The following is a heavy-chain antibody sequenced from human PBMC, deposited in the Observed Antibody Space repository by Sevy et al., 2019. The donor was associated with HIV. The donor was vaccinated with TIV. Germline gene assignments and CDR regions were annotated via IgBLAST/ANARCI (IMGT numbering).Heavy chain of an antibody. Sequence: GSLRLSCAASGFTFSSYAMHWVRQAPGKGLEWVAVISYDGSNKYYADSVKGRFTISRDNSKNTLYLQMNSLRAEDTAVYYCARDSRAVAGTGYFDYWGQGTLVTVSS. CDR2: ISYDGSNK. J-gene: IGHJ4*02. CDR3: ARDSRAVAGTGYFDY. CDR1: GFTFSSYA. V-gene: IGHV3-30-3*01. D-gene: IGHD6-19*01.